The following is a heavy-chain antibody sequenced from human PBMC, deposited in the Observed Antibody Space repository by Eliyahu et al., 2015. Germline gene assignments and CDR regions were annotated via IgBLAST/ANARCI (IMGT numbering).Heavy chain of an antibody. D-gene: IGHD6-13*01. CDR3: ARGPTPDIAAAGQYYFVY. CDR2: IIHSGST. J-gene: IGHJ4*02. V-gene: IGHV4-34*01. Sequence: QVQLQQWGAGLLKPSETLSLTCAVYGXSFSGYYWXWIRXPPGKGLEWIGEIIHSGSTNXNPSLKSRVTISVDTSKNQFSLKLSSVTAADTAVYYCARGPTPDIAAAGQYYFVYWGQGTLVTVSS. CDR1: GXSFSGYY.